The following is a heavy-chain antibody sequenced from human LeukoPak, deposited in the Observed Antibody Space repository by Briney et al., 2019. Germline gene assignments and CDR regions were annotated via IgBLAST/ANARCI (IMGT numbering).Heavy chain of an antibody. D-gene: IGHD3-22*01. V-gene: IGHV4-59*11. CDR2: IYYSGST. J-gene: IGHJ4*02. CDR1: GGSISSHY. CDR3: ARGALPYYDYHYFDY. Sequence: SETLSLTCTVSGGSISSHYWSWIRQPLGKGLEWIGYIYYSGSTNYNPSLKSRVTISVDTSKNQFSLKLSSVTAADTAVYYCARGALPYYDYHYFDYWGQGTLVTVSS.